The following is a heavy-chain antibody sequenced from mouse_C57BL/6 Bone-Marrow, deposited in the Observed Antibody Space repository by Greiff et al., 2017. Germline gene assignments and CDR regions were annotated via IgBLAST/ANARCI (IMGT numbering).Heavy chain of an antibody. CDR3: ARHGYYYGSSTYWYFDV. Sequence: VKLQESGAELVKPGASVKLSCKASGYTFTEYTIHWVKQRSGQGLEWIGWFYPGSGSIKYNEKFKDKATLTADKSSSTVYMERSRLTSEDSAVYFCARHGYYYGSSTYWYFDVWGTGTTVTVSS. CDR2: FYPGSGSI. V-gene: IGHV1-62-2*01. CDR1: GYTFTEYT. D-gene: IGHD1-1*01. J-gene: IGHJ1*03.